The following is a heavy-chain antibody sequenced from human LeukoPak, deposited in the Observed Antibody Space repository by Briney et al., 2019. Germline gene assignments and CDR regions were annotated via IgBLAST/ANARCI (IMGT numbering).Heavy chain of an antibody. CDR2: IIPIFGTS. V-gene: IGHV1-69*13. CDR1: GYTFTSYG. Sequence: ASVKVSCKASGYTFTSYGINWVRQAPGQGLEWMGGIIPIFGTSNYAQKFQGRVTITADESTSTAYMELSSLRSEDTAVYYCASLGGGSTVTTYLNYWGQGTLVTVSS. J-gene: IGHJ4*02. CDR3: ASLGGGSTVTTYLNY. D-gene: IGHD4-17*01.